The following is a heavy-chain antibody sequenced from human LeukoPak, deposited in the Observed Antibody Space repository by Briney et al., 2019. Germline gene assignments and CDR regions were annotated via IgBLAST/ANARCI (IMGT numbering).Heavy chain of an antibody. J-gene: IGHJ2*01. Sequence: PSETLSLTCTVSGGSISSYYWSWIRQPPGKGLEWLGYIYYSGTTKYNASLKSRLTMSVDTSENQFSLKLTSVTAADTAVYFCVRRPSSASGDWYFDLWGRGTLVTVSS. D-gene: IGHD6-6*01. V-gene: IGHV4-59*01. CDR1: GGSISSYY. CDR3: VRRPSSASGDWYFDL. CDR2: IYYSGTT.